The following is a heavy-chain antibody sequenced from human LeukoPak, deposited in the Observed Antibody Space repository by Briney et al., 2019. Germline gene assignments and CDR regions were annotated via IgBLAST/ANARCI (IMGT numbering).Heavy chain of an antibody. CDR1: GASVSDKY. J-gene: IGHJ4*02. CDR3: ARIASGATT. V-gene: IGHV4-59*02. D-gene: IGHD1-1*01. CDR2: VHSTGRT. Sequence: SETLSLTCAVSGASVSDKYWIWLRQPPGKGLEWIGYVHSTGRTSYNPSLKSRVTISVDTSNNQVYLKLTSVTSADADVYYCARIASGATTWGKGTLVTVSS.